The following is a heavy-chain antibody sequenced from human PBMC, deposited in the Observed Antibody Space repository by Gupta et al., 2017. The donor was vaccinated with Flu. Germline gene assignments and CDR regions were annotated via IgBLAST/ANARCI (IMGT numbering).Heavy chain of an antibody. D-gene: IGHD2-2*02. CDR2: IRSSSSYI. J-gene: IGHJ6*03. Sequence: QAPGKGLEWVSSIRSSSSYIYYADSVQGRFTISIDTATHSLYLQMNSLRAEDTAVSYCARIGEGYCSSISCYTVFGDLLTYYYYMDVWGKGT. CDR3: ARIGEGYCSSISCYTVFGDLLTYYYYMDV. V-gene: IGHV3-21*01.